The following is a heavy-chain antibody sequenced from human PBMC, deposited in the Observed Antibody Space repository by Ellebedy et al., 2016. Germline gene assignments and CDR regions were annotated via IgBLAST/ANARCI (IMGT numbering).Heavy chain of an antibody. V-gene: IGHV3-73*01. CDR3: TSGPGIGYYGDY. J-gene: IGHJ4*02. D-gene: IGHD3-3*01. CDR1: GFTFSGSA. Sequence: GESLKISCAASGFTFSGSAMHWVRQASGKGLEWVGRIGSKGQSYATGYAASVKGRFTISRDDSKNTAFLEMNSLKSEDTAVYYCTSGPGIGYYGDYWGQGTLVTVSS. CDR2: IGSKGQSYAT.